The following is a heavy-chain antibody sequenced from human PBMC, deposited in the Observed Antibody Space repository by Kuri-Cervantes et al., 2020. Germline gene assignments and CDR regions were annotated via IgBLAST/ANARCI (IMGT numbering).Heavy chain of an antibody. Sequence: SETLSLTCTVSGGSISSSSYYWGWIRQPPGKGLEWIGSIYYSGSTYYNPSLKSRVTISVDTSKNQFSLKLSSVTAADTAVYYCARDWDFWSGYGFDPWGQGTLVTVSS. CDR3: ARDWDFWSGYGFDP. J-gene: IGHJ5*02. V-gene: IGHV4-39*02. CDR2: IYYSGST. CDR1: GGSISSSSYY. D-gene: IGHD3-3*01.